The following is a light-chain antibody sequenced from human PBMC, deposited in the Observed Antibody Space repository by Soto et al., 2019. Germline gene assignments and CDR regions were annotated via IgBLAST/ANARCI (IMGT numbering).Light chain of an antibody. Sequence: QSVLTQPPSASGTPGHRVTISCSGSSSNIGSNYVYWYQQLPGTAPKLLIYSNNQRPSGVPDRFSGSKSGTSASLAISGLRSDDEADYYCAAGDDSLSGPVFGTGTKFTVL. CDR3: AAGDDSLSGPV. V-gene: IGLV1-47*02. CDR2: SNN. J-gene: IGLJ1*01. CDR1: SSNIGSNY.